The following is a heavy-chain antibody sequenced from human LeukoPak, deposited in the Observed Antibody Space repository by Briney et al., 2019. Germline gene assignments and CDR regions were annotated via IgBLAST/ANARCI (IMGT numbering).Heavy chain of an antibody. J-gene: IGHJ4*02. D-gene: IGHD3/OR15-3a*01. Sequence: PSETLSLTCTVSGGSISNYYWSWIRQPPGKGLECIGHIYYTGRTYYKPSLASRVTISVDTAKNQISLKVSSVTAADTAVYYCARYEEFSTGYSASSPRHYFGHWGQGALVTVSS. V-gene: IGHV4-59*01. CDR3: ARYEEFSTGYSASSPRHYFGH. CDR2: IYYTGRT. CDR1: GGSISNYY.